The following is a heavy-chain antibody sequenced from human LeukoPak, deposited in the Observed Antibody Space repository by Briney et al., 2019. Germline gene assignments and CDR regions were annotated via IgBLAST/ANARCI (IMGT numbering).Heavy chain of an antibody. CDR2: LYYSGNT. CDR3: ARESYYDSSGYSHDAFDI. CDR1: GGSISSSRYY. Sequence: PSETLSLTCTVSGGSISSSRYYWGWIRQPPGKGLEWIGSLYYSGNTYYNPSLKSRVTISVDTSKNQFSLKLSSVTAADTAIYYCARESYYDSSGYSHDAFDIWGQGTMVTVSP. D-gene: IGHD3-22*01. V-gene: IGHV4-39*07. J-gene: IGHJ3*02.